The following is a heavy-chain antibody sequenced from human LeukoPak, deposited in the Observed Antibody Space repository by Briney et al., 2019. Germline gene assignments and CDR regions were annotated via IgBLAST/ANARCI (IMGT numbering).Heavy chain of an antibody. Sequence: GGSLRLSCSASGFTFNNYAMHWVRQAPGKGLEYVSAITSNGDSTFYADSVRGRFTISRDNSKNTLYLQMSSLRGEDTAMYYCVRPSQGNAYEHYFDYWGQGTLVTVSS. J-gene: IGHJ4*02. CDR3: VRPSQGNAYEHYFDY. D-gene: IGHD5-12*01. V-gene: IGHV3-64D*09. CDR1: GFTFNNYA. CDR2: ITSNGDST.